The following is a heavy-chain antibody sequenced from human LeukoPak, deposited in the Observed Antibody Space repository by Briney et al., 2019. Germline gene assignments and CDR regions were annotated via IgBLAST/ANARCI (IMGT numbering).Heavy chain of an antibody. D-gene: IGHD5-18*01. V-gene: IGHV1-2*02. CDR2: INPNSGGT. CDR1: GYTFTGYY. Sequence: ASVKVSCKASGYTFTGYYMHWVRQAPGQGLEWMGWINPNSGGTNYAQKFQGRVTMTRDTSISTAYMELSRLRSDDTAVYYCARDSSVDTAVDPFDYWGQGTLVTVSS. CDR3: ARDSSVDTAVDPFDY. J-gene: IGHJ4*02.